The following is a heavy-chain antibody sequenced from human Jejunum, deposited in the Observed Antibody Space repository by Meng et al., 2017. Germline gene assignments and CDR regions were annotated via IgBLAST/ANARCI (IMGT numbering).Heavy chain of an antibody. V-gene: IGHV3-72*01. J-gene: IGHJ4*02. Sequence: EGQLVGSGGGLVQPGGSLRLSCEVFGLTFSDYLMDWVRQAPGKGLEWVGRSRTKASGYTTEYAASVRGRLTVSRHDSENLVFLQMNSLKAEDTAVYYCAGGRPGSAPFDYWGRGTLVTVSS. CDR3: AGGRPGSAPFDY. CDR1: GLTFSDYL. D-gene: IGHD1-26*01. CDR2: SRTKASGYTT.